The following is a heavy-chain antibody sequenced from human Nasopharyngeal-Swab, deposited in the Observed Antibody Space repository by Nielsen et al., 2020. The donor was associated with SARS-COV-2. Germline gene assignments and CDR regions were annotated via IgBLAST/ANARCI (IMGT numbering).Heavy chain of an antibody. Sequence: ASVKVSCKASGYTFTGYYMHWVRQAPGQGLEWMGWINPNSGGTNYAQKFQGRVTMTRDTSISTAYMELSSLRSEDTAVYYCARVPCGGDCYPLAYYYYYMDVWGKGTTVTVSS. CDR1: GYTFTGYY. CDR2: INPNSGGT. D-gene: IGHD2-21*02. J-gene: IGHJ6*03. CDR3: ARVPCGGDCYPLAYYYYYMDV. V-gene: IGHV1-2*02.